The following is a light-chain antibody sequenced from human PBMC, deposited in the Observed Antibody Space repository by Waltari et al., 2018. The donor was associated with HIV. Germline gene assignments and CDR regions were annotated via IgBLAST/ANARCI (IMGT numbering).Light chain of an antibody. CDR3: QQYGSSPRT. CDR1: QSVSSSY. CDR2: GAS. V-gene: IGKV3-20*01. Sequence: ELVFMQSPGTLSLSPGDRATLSCRASQSVSSSYLAWYQQKPGQAPRLLIYGASSRATGIPDRFSGSGSGTDFTLTISRLEPEDFAVYYCQQYGSSPRTFGQGTKLEIK. J-gene: IGKJ2*01.